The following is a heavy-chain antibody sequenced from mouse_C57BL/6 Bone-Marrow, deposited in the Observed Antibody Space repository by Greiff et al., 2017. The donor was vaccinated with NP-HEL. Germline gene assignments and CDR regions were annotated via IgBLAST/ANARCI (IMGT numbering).Heavy chain of an antibody. D-gene: IGHD2-4*01. CDR1: GYTFTSYW. V-gene: IGHV1-69*01. CDR2: IDPSDSYT. Sequence: QVQLQQPGAELVMPGASVKLSCKASGYTFTSYWMHWVKQRPGQGLEWIGEIDPSDSYTNYNQKFEGKSTLTVDKSSSTAYMQLSSLTSEDSAVYYCARDYDYDPYYFDYWGQGTTLTVSS. CDR3: ARDYDYDPYYFDY. J-gene: IGHJ2*01.